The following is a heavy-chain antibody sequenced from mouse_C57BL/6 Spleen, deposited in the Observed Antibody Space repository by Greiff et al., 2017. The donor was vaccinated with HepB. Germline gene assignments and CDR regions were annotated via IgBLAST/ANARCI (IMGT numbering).Heavy chain of an antibody. CDR3: ASRNPYYFDY. CDR2: IDPSDSET. D-gene: IGHD2-1*01. J-gene: IGHJ2*01. V-gene: IGHV1-52*01. Sequence: QVQLKQPGAELVRPGSSVKLSCKASGYTFTSYWMHWVKQRPIQGLEWIGNIDPSDSETHYNQKFKDKATLTVDKSSSTAYMQLSSLTSEDSAVYYCASRNPYYFDYWGQGTTLTVAS. CDR1: GYTFTSYW.